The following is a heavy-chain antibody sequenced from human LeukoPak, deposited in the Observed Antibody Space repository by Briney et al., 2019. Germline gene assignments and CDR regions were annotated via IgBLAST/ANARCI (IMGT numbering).Heavy chain of an antibody. CDR3: AKDGSWSCTD. Sequence: GGSLRLSCAASGFTFSRNAIHWVRQGPGKGLEWVSYIAHHGSNKYYADSVKGRFTISRDNSKRTLYLQMNSLRADDTAVYYCAKDGSWSCTDWGQGTLVTVSS. CDR1: GFTFSRNA. CDR2: IAHHGSNK. D-gene: IGHD2-8*02. J-gene: IGHJ4*02. V-gene: IGHV3-30*02.